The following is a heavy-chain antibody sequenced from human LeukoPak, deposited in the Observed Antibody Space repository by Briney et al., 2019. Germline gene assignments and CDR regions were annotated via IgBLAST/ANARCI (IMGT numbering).Heavy chain of an antibody. CDR3: ARDPVTGTTNFDY. Sequence: ASVKVSCKASGYAFTGYYMHWVRQAPGQGLEWMGWINPNSGGTNYAQKFQGRVTMTRDTSISTAYMELSRLRSDDTAVYYCARDPVTGTTNFDYWGQGTQVTVSS. CDR1: GYAFTGYY. D-gene: IGHD1-20*01. V-gene: IGHV1-2*02. J-gene: IGHJ4*02. CDR2: INPNSGGT.